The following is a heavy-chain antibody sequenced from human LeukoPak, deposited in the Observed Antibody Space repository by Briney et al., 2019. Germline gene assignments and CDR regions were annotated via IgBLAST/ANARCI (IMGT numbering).Heavy chain of an antibody. CDR3: VKGDDMNYNFEDSFYFAS. CDR2: IWDDGSQR. V-gene: IGHV3-33*03. D-gene: IGHD5-24*01. J-gene: IGHJ4*02. CDR1: GFTMKNFG. Sequence: PGTSLSLSCAVTGFTMKNFGMHWVRQAPGKGLEWVAVIWDDGSQRHYIDSVKGRFTISRENSMNTLSLEMNGLRVEDTAVYYCVKGDDMNYNFEDSFYFASWRQGTLVIVSS.